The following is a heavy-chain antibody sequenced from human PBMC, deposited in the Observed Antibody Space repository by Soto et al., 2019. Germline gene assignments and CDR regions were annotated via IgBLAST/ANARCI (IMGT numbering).Heavy chain of an antibody. V-gene: IGHV4-4*02. J-gene: IGHJ5*02. CDR2: IYQTGSI. CDR1: GGSINNNFW. D-gene: IGHD3-3*01. CDR3: VRGNDNYDFWNNWSLDP. Sequence: SETLSLTCVVSGGSINNNFWSWVRQPPGKGLEWIGEIYQTGSINYNPSLGSRVTISVDKSKNQLSLKVDSVTAADTAFYYCVRGNDNYDFWNNWSLDPWGQGTLVTVSS.